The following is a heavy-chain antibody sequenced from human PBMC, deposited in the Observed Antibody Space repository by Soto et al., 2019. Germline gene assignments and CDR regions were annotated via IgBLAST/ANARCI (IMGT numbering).Heavy chain of an antibody. D-gene: IGHD6-19*01. Sequence: SETLSLTCTVSVGSISSSSYYWGWIRQPPGKGLEWIGSIYYSGSTYYNPSLKSRVTISVDTSKNQFSLKLSSVTAADTAVYYCARHGGYSSGWYGGWFDPWGQGTLVTVSS. J-gene: IGHJ5*02. CDR2: IYYSGST. V-gene: IGHV4-39*01. CDR3: ARHGGYSSGWYGGWFDP. CDR1: VGSISSSSYY.